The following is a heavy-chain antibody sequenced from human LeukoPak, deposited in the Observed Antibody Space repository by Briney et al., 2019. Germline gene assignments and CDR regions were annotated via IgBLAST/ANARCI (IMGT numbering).Heavy chain of an antibody. CDR2: INPNSGGT. J-gene: IGHJ6*02. D-gene: IGHD6-19*01. CDR1: GYTFTGYY. Sequence: ASVKVSCKASGYTFTGYYMHWVRQAPGQGLEWMGWINPNSGGTNYAQKFQGWVTMTRDTSISTAYMELSRLRSDDTAVYYCARGGASSGLYYYYYGMDVWGQGTTVTVSS. V-gene: IGHV1-2*04. CDR3: ARGGASSGLYYYYYGMDV.